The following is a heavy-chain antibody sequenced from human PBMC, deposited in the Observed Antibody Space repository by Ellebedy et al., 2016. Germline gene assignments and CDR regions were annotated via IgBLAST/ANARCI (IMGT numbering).Heavy chain of an antibody. J-gene: IGHJ6*02. V-gene: IGHV3-53*01. CDR3: AKATGMDV. CDR1: GLIVDY. CDR2: IYSGGST. Sequence: GGSLRLSCAASGLIVDYMSWVRQAPGKGLDWLSVIYSGGSTYYADSVKGRFTISRDNSKNTLYLQMNSLRAEDTAVYYCAKATGMDVWGQGTTVTVSS. D-gene: IGHD5-12*01.